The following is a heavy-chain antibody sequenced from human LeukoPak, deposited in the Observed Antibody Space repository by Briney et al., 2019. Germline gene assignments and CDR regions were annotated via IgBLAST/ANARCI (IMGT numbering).Heavy chain of an antibody. CDR2: INPSGVST. Sequence: ASAKVSCKASGYTFTSYYMHWVRQAPGQGLEWMGIINPSGVSTSYAQRFQVRVTMTRDTSTSTVYMELSSLRSEDTAVYYCARYSSGYYQYFDYWGQGTLVTVSS. J-gene: IGHJ4*02. CDR1: GYTFTSYY. V-gene: IGHV1-46*01. D-gene: IGHD3-22*01. CDR3: ARYSSGYYQYFDY.